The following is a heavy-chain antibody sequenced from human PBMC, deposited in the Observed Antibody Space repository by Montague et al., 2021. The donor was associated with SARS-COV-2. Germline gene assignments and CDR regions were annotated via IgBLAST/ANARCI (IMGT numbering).Heavy chain of an antibody. D-gene: IGHD2-21*02. CDR3: ARGRVTRAGFDY. J-gene: IGHJ4*02. V-gene: IGHV4-38-2*02. CDR1: GYFIGTGYY. Sequence: SETLSLTCSVSGYFIGTGYYWGWIRQYPGKRLEWIGSNYLHGNAYYNPSLNSRVTISLDTTNNKFSLRLTSVTTSDTAVYYCARGRVTRAGFDYWGQGIRVIVSS. CDR2: NYLHGNA.